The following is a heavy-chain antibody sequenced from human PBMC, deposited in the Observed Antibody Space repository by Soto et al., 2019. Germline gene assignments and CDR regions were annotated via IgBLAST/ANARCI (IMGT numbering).Heavy chain of an antibody. J-gene: IGHJ4*02. D-gene: IGHD3-22*01. CDR3: ASLSKNGYYYDSSGYYLLFDY. CDR2: IYYSGST. CDR1: GGSISSSSYY. Sequence: SETLSLTCTFSGGSISSSSYYWGWIRQPPGKGLEWIGSIYYSGSTYYNPSLKSRVTISVDTSKNHFSLKLSSVTAADTAVYYCASLSKNGYYYDSSGYYLLFDYWGQGTLVTVS. V-gene: IGHV4-39*01.